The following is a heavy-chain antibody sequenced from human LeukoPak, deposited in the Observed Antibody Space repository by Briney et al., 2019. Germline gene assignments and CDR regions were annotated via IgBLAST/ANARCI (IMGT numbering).Heavy chain of an antibody. CDR3: ARVTVSGWYTALDY. J-gene: IGHJ4*02. Sequence: GGSLRLSCEASGFTFNNYWMHWVRQVPGEGRVWVSHINSDGSSTSYADSVKGRFTVSRDNAKNTLYLLMSNLRAEDTAVYYCARVTVSGWYTALDYWGQGTLVSVSS. V-gene: IGHV3-74*01. CDR2: INSDGSST. D-gene: IGHD6-19*01. CDR1: GFTFNNYW.